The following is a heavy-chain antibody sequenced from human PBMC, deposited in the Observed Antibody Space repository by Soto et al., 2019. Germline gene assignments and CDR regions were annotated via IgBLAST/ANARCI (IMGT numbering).Heavy chain of an antibody. D-gene: IGHD4-4*01. CDR1: GFTFSSYS. Sequence: EVQLVESGGGLVQPGGSLRLSCAASGFTFSSYSMNWVRQAPGKGLEWVSYISSSSSTIYYADSVKGRFTISRDNAKNSRYLQMNSLRAEDSAVYYCARVSPLYYSLTDWFDPWGQGTLVTVSS. CDR3: ARVSPLYYSLTDWFDP. V-gene: IGHV3-48*01. J-gene: IGHJ5*02. CDR2: ISSSSSTI.